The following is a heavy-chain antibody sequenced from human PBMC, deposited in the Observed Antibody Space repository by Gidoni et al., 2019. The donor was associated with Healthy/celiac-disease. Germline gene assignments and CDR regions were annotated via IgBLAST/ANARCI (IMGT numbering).Heavy chain of an antibody. CDR1: GFTFSSYS. CDR3: ARDIVATIDAFDI. J-gene: IGHJ3*02. Sequence: EVQLVESGGGLVKPGGSLRLSCAASGFTFSSYSMNWVRQAPGKGLEWVSSISSSSSYIYYADSVKGRFTISRDNAKNSLYLQMNSLRAEDTAVYYCARDIVATIDAFDIWGQGTMVTVSS. CDR2: ISSSSSYI. D-gene: IGHD5-12*01. V-gene: IGHV3-21*01.